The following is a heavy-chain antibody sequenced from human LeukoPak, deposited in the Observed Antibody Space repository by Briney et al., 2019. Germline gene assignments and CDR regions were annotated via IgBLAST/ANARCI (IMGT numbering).Heavy chain of an antibody. Sequence: TGGSLRLSCAASGFTFSSYSMNWVRQAPGKGLEWVSSISSSSSYIYYADSVKGRFTISRDNAKNSLYLQMNSLRAEDTAVYYCARDSRGGGFTDCKDYWGQGTLVTVSS. D-gene: IGHD2/OR15-2a*01. V-gene: IGHV3-21*01. CDR1: GFTFSSYS. CDR2: ISSSSSYI. CDR3: ARDSRGGGFTDCKDY. J-gene: IGHJ4*02.